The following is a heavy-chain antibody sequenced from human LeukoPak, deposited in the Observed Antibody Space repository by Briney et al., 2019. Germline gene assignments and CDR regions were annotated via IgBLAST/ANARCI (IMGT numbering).Heavy chain of an antibody. J-gene: IGHJ4*02. CDR1: GFTFRNYP. CDR2: IGGGDDI. D-gene: IGHD7-27*01. V-gene: IGHV3-23*01. CDR3: TKDATPFNSIWDYFDS. Sequence: GSLRLSCAASGFTFRNYPMNWVRQAPGKGLEWVAGIGGGDDIEYADSVKGRFTGSRDDSKNTLYLQMSSLRIEDTAVYYCTKDATPFNSIWDYFDSWGQGTLVTVSA.